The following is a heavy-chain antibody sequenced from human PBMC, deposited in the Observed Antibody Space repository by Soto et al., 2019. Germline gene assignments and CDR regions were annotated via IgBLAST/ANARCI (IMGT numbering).Heavy chain of an antibody. CDR3: ARVREGYCSGGSCYDDY. CDR1: GGTFSSYT. Sequence: QVQLVQSGAEVKKPRSSVKVSCKASGGTFSSYTISWVRQAPGQGLEWMGRIIPILGIANYAQKFQGRVTITADKSTSTAYMELSSLRSEDTAVYYCARVREGYCSGGSCYDDYWGQGTLVTVSS. V-gene: IGHV1-69*02. J-gene: IGHJ4*02. CDR2: IIPILGIA. D-gene: IGHD2-15*01.